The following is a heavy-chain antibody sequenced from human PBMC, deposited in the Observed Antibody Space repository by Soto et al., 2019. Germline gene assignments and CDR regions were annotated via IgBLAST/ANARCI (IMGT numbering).Heavy chain of an antibody. CDR2: IYYSGNT. CDR3: ASTPYSSSWLGFDY. CDR1: GRSISSYY. J-gene: IGHJ4*02. V-gene: IGHV4-59*01. Sequence: SETLSLTCTVSGRSISSYYWSWIRQPPGKGLEWIGYIYYSGNTNYTPSLKSRVTISVDTSKNQFSLKLSSVTAADTAVYYCASTPYSSSWLGFDYWGQGTLVTVSS. D-gene: IGHD6-13*01.